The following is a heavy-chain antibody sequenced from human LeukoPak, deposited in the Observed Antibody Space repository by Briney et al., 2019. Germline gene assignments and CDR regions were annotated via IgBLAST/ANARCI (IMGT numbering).Heavy chain of an antibody. J-gene: IGHJ4*02. CDR2: IYHSGST. CDR1: GGSISSSNW. Sequence: SGTLSLTCAVSGGSISSSNWWSWVRQPPGKGLEWIGEIYHSGSTNYNPSLKSRVTISVDKSKNQFSLKLSSVTATDTAVYYRARKYYDFWSGSPTALDYWGQGTLVTVSS. V-gene: IGHV4-4*02. D-gene: IGHD3-3*01. CDR3: ARKYYDFWSGSPTALDY.